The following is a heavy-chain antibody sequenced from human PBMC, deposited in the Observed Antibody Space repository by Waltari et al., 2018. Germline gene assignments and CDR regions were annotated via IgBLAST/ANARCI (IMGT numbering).Heavy chain of an antibody. CDR3: ARTVGSECKYSYGFLGYYFDY. CDR2: IYHSGST. Sequence: QLQLQESGSGLVKPSQTLSLTCAVSGGSISSGGYSWRWIRQPPGKGLVWIGYIYHSGSTYDNPPRKSRVTIAVDRSKNQFSLKLSSVTAADTAVYYCARTVGSECKYSYGFLGYYFDYWGQGTLVTVSS. CDR1: GGSISSGGYS. V-gene: IGHV4-30-2*01. D-gene: IGHD5-18*01. J-gene: IGHJ4*02.